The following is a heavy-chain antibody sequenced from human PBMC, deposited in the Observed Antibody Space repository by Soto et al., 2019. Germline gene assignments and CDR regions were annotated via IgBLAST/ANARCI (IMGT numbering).Heavy chain of an antibody. Sequence: GGSLRLSCAASGFNVSRNYMNWIRQAPGKGLEWVSTISSNSAYIYYTDALRGRFTISRDNAKNSLHLQMNSLRAEDTAVYYCTRDASRDSSARGWFDPWGPGTLV. CDR3: TRDASRDSSARGWFDP. CDR1: GFNVSRNY. J-gene: IGHJ5*02. D-gene: IGHD6-13*01. CDR2: ISSNSAYI. V-gene: IGHV3-21*01.